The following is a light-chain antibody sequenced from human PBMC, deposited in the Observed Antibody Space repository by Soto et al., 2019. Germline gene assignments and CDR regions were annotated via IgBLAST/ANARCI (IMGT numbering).Light chain of an antibody. V-gene: IGLV2-8*01. J-gene: IGLJ1*01. CDR1: SGDVGGYNY. CDR2: EVS. Sequence: QSALAHSPSASGSPGQSVTISCTGTSGDVGGYNYVSWYQQHPGKAPKLMIYEVSKRPLGVPDRFSGSKSGNTASLTVSGLKAADAAANSLRRDAGSDQVYVFGTGTRSPS. CDR3: RRDAGSDQVYV.